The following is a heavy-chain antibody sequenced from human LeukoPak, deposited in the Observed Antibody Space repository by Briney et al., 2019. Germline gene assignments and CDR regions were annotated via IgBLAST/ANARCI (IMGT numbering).Heavy chain of an antibody. CDR1: GFTFSSYE. CDR2: ISSSGSTI. D-gene: IGHD2-2*01. V-gene: IGHV3-48*03. J-gene: IGHJ4*02. Sequence: PGGSLRLSCAASGFTFSSYEMNWVRQAPGKGLEWVSYISSSGSTIYYADSVKGRFTISRDNAKNSLYLQMNSLRAEDTAVYYCAGAYHSSLDYWGQGTLVTVSS. CDR3: AGAYHSSLDY.